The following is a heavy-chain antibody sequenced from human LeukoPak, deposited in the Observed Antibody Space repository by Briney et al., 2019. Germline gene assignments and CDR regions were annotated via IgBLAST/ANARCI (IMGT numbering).Heavy chain of an antibody. CDR2: MNPNSGNT. CDR1: GYTFTSYD. V-gene: IGHV1-8*01. J-gene: IGHJ4*02. CDR3: ARGGALAYCGGDCYSIDY. Sequence: ASVKVSCKASGYTFTSYDINWVRQATGQGLEWMGWMNPNSGNTGYAQKFQGRVTMTRNTSISTAYMELSSLRSEDAAVYYCARGGALAYCGGDCYSIDYWGQGTLVTVSS. D-gene: IGHD2-21*02.